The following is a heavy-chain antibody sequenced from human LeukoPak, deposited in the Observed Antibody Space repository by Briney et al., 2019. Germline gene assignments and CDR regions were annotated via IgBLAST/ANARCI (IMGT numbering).Heavy chain of an antibody. CDR3: ARVNYGDYRAYYYYMDV. Sequence: SETLSLTCTVSGGSISSYYWSWIRQPPGKGLEWIGCIYYSGSTNYNPSLKSRVTISVDTSKNQFSLKLSSVTAADTAVYYCARVNYGDYRAYYYYMDVWGKGTTVTISS. V-gene: IGHV4-59*01. CDR1: GGSISSYY. J-gene: IGHJ6*03. CDR2: IYYSGST. D-gene: IGHD4-17*01.